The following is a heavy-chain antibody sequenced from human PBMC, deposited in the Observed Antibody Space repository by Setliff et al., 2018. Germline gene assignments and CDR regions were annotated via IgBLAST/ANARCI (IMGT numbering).Heavy chain of an antibody. D-gene: IGHD3-10*01. CDR2: ISGDGITI. CDR3: ARDGVFYAMDV. Sequence: GSLRLSCAASGFSFSYYYMSWARQAPGKGLEWLSKISGDGITIYYADSVRGRFTISRDNAKDSLYLQMNSLRAEDTALYYCARDGVFYAMDVWGRGTTVS. J-gene: IGHJ6*02. V-gene: IGHV3-11*04. CDR1: GFSFSYYY.